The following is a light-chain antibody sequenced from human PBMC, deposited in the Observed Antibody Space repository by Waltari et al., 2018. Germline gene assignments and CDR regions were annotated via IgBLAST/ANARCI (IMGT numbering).Light chain of an antibody. CDR3: SSYTSSNTWV. J-gene: IGLJ3*02. CDR2: DVS. Sequence: QSALTQPASVSGSPGQSITISCPGTSSDVGGYNYVSWYQHHPGKAPKLMIYDVSNRPSGLSNRFSGSKSGNTASLTISGLQAEDEADYYCSSYTSSNTWVFGGGTKLTVL. V-gene: IGLV2-14*03. CDR1: SSDVGGYNY.